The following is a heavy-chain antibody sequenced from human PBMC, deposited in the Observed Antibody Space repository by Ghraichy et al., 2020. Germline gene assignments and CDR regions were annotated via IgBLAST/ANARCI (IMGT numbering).Heavy chain of an antibody. CDR1: GFTFSSYS. V-gene: IGHV3-21*01. Sequence: GESLNISCAASGFTFSSYSMNWVRQAPGKGLEWVSSISSSSSYIYYADSVKGRFTISRDNAKNSLYLQMNSLRAEDTAVYYCARTNGDTDFDYWGQGTLVTVSS. CDR2: ISSSSSYI. D-gene: IGHD2-8*01. CDR3: ARTNGDTDFDY. J-gene: IGHJ4*02.